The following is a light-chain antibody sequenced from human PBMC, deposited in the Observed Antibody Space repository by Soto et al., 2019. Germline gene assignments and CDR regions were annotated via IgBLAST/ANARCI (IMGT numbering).Light chain of an antibody. V-gene: IGLV2-23*02. Sequence: QSVLTQPAPVSGSPGQSITISCTGTSSDVGSYNLVSWYQQHPGKAPKLMIYEVSKRPSGVSNRFSGSKSGNTASLTISGLQAEDEADYYCCSYAGSSTWFGGGTKLTVL. CDR3: CSYAGSSTW. CDR1: SSDVGSYNL. CDR2: EVS. J-gene: IGLJ3*02.